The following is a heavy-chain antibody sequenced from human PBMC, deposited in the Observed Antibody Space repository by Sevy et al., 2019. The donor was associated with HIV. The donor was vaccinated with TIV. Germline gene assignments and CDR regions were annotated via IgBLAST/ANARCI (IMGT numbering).Heavy chain of an antibody. CDR3: LRDLLRPVVVPAASFDY. D-gene: IGHD2-2*01. CDR1: GFTFNYYG. CDR2: ISSNGDST. V-gene: IGHV3-64D*06. Sequence: GGSLRLSCSASGFTFNYYGMYWVRQAPGKGLQYVSGISSNGDSTGYRDSVKGRFTISRDNSKNTLYLQMSSLRAEDTAVYYCLRDLLRPVVVPAASFDYWGQGTLVTVSS. J-gene: IGHJ4*02.